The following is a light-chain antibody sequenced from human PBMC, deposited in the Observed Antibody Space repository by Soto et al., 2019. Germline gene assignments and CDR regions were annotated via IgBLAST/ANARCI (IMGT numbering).Light chain of an antibody. CDR3: ASFTSTSNKV. CDR1: SSDVGGYNY. CDR2: EVS. V-gene: IGLV2-14*01. Sequence: QSVLTHPASVSWSPGHSITISCTGSSSDVGGYNYVSWYQQHPGKVPKLMIYEVSNRPSGVSNRFSGSKSGNTASLTISGLRAEEEADYFCASFTSTSNKVLGPGTKVTVL. J-gene: IGLJ1*01.